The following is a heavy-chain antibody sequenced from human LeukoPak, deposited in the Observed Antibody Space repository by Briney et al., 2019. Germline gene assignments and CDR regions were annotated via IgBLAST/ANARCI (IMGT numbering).Heavy chain of an antibody. J-gene: IGHJ6*03. CDR2: IYYSGST. V-gene: IGHV4-59*01. Sequence: SETLSLTCTVSGGSISSYYWSWIRQPPGKGLEWIGYIYYSGSTNCNPSLKSRVTISVDTSKNQFSLKLSSVTAADTAVYYCAREGYSGSYYYYMDVWGKGTTVTVSS. D-gene: IGHD1-26*01. CDR3: AREGYSGSYYYYMDV. CDR1: GGSISSYY.